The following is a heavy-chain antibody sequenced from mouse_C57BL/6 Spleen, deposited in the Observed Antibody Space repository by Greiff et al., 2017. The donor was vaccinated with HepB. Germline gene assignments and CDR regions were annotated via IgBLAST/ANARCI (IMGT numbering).Heavy chain of an antibody. D-gene: IGHD1-1*01. CDR2: IHPNSGST. CDR1: GYTFTSYW. Sequence: QVQLKQPGAELVKPGASVKLSCKASGYTFTSYWMHWVKQRPGQGLEWIGMIHPNSGSTNYNEKFKSKATLTVDKSSSTAYMQRSSLTSEDSAVYYCARSGPNYYGTYFGCWGQGTTLTVSS. V-gene: IGHV1-64*01. CDR3: ARSGPNYYGTYFGC. J-gene: IGHJ2*01.